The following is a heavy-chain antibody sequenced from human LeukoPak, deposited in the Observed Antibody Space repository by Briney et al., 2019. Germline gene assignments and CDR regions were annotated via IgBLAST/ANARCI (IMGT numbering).Heavy chain of an antibody. D-gene: IGHD3-9*01. Sequence: PGGSLRLSCAASGFTFSSYEMNWVRQAPGKGLEWVSYISSGSTTIYYADSVKGRFTISRDNAKNSLYLQMSSLRAEDTAVYYCASVLRYFDWLHGFDYWGQGTLVTVSS. CDR1: GFTFSSYE. CDR2: ISSGSTTI. J-gene: IGHJ4*02. CDR3: ASVLRYFDWLHGFDY. V-gene: IGHV3-48*03.